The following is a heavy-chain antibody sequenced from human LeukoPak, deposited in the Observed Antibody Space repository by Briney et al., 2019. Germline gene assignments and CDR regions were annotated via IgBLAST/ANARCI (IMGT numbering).Heavy chain of an antibody. D-gene: IGHD3-10*01. CDR1: GYIFSNFW. Sequence: PGESLKISCKVSGYIFSNFWIGWVRQMPGKGLEWMGIIYPGDSDTRYSPSFQGQVTISADKSISTAYLQWSSLKASDTAMYYCARALLWFGAYYFDYWGQGTLVTVSS. J-gene: IGHJ4*02. CDR3: ARALLWFGAYYFDY. CDR2: IYPGDSDT. V-gene: IGHV5-51*01.